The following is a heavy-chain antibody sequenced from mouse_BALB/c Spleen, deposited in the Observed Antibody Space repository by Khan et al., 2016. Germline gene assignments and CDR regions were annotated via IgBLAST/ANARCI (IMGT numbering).Heavy chain of an antibody. CDR2: INPDSSTI. CDR1: GFDFSRYW. V-gene: IGHV4-1*02. D-gene: IGHD1-1*01. CDR3: ARLGDYGTMDY. Sequence: EVKLLESGGGLVQPGGSLKLSCAASGFDFSRYWMSWVRQAPGKGLEWIGEINPDSSTINYTPSLKDKFIISRDNAKTTLYLQMSKVRSEDTALYDCARLGDYGTMDYWGQGTSVTVSS. J-gene: IGHJ4*01.